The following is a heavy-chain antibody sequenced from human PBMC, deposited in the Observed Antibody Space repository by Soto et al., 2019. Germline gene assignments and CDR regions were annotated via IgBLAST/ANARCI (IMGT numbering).Heavy chain of an antibody. CDR3: AHSLVMSLGISDYYHYAIDV. J-gene: IGHJ6*02. CDR1: GFSLSTSGVG. Sequence: QITLNESGPTLVKPTETLTLICTFSGFSLSTSGVGVGWIRQPPGKPLEWLALIYWDDDKRYSPSLKSRLTINKDTSKSQVVLTVANMDPVNTATYYCAHSLVMSLGISDYYHYAIDVCGQGTAVTVSS. D-gene: IGHD3-9*01. V-gene: IGHV2-5*02. CDR2: IYWDDDK.